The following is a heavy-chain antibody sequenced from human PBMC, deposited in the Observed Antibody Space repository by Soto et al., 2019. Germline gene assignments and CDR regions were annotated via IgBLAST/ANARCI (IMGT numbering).Heavy chain of an antibody. CDR2: IYYSGNT. J-gene: IGHJ6*02. V-gene: IGHV4-31*03. D-gene: IGHD5-18*01. Sequence: SETLSLTCSVSGGSIRSGGYYWSWVRQNPRKGLEWIGNIYYSGNTYYNPSLKSRLTISVDTSKNQFSLNLSSVTAADTAVYYCARDRLMATAGTARHYFGLDVWGQGTTVTVSS. CDR3: ARDRLMATAGTARHYFGLDV. CDR1: GGSIRSGGYY.